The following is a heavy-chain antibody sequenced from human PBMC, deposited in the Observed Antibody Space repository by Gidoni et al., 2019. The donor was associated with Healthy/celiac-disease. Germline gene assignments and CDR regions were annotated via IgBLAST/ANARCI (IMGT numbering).Heavy chain of an antibody. J-gene: IGHJ4*02. CDR2: INPNSGGT. CDR1: GYTFTGYY. D-gene: IGHD7-27*01. CDR3: ARDHPALAGDRQVDY. Sequence: QVQLVQSGAEVKTPGASVKVSCKASGYTFTGYYMHWVRQAPGQGLEWMGRINPNSGGTNYAQKFQGRVTMTRATSISTAYMELSRLRSDDTAVYYCARDHPALAGDRQVDYWGQGTLVTVSS. V-gene: IGHV1-2*06.